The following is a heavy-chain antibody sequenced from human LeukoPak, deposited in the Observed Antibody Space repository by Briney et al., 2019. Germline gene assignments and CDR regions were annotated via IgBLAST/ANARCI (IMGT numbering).Heavy chain of an antibody. J-gene: IGHJ5*02. CDR3: ARAVRRGRGCHWFDP. V-gene: IGHV1-69*06. Sequence: PEASVKVSCKASGYTFTSYYMHWVRQAPGQGLEWMGGIIPIFGTANYAQKFQGRVTITADKSTSTAYMELSSLRSEDTAVYYCARAVRRGRGCHWFDPWGQGTLVTVSS. CDR1: GYTFTSYY. CDR2: IIPIFGTA.